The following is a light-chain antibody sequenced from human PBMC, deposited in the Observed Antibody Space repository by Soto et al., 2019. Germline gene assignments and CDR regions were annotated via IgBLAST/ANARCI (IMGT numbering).Light chain of an antibody. J-gene: IGLJ3*02. V-gene: IGLV2-11*01. CDR3: CSYAGSYTWV. CDR2: DVS. Sequence: QSALTQPRSVSGSPGQSVTISCTGTSSDVGNNDFVSWCQQHPGKAPKVMIYDVSKRPSGVPDRFSGSKSGSTASLTISGRQAEEEEDYYCCSYAGSYTWVFGGGTKLTVL. CDR1: SSDVGNNDF.